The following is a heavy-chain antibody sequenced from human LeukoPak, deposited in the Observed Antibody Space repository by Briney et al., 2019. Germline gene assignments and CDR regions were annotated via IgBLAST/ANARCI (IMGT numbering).Heavy chain of an antibody. J-gene: IGHJ4*02. Sequence: SETLSLTCTVSGGSISSYYWSWIRQPPGKGLEWIGYIYYSGSTNYNPSLKSRVTISVDTSKNQFSLKLSSVTAADTAVYYCAREEGTMVRGVIITSTRGYFDYWGQGTLVTVSS. CDR3: AREEGTMVRGVIITSTRGYFDY. CDR1: GGSISSYY. D-gene: IGHD3-10*01. CDR2: IYYSGST. V-gene: IGHV4-59*01.